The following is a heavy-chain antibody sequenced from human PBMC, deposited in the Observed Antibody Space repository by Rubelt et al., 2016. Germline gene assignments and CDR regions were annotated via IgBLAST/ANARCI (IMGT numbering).Heavy chain of an antibody. D-gene: IGHD2-21*02. CDR1: LDSVSSTTAT. CDR3: ARAPRNNAPDF. J-gene: IGHJ3*01. Sequence: LQQSGPGLVRPSQTVSLTCAISLDSVSSTTATWNWIRQSPSRGLYFLGRTYYRTKWNNDYADFVKSRITVSPDTSKNQFSLELKSATPDDTAVYFCARAPRNNAPDFWGLGTMVTVSS. V-gene: IGHV6-1*02. CDR2: TYYRTKWNN.